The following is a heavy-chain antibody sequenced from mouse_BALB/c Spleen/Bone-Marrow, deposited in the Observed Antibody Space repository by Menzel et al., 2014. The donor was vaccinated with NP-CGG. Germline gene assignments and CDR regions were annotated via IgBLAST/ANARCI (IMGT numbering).Heavy chain of an antibody. CDR3: ARHLITYAKDS. V-gene: IGHV5-9*02. D-gene: IGHD2-4*01. CDR1: GFAFSSYD. Sequence: EVNLVESGGGLVKPGGSLKLSCAASGFAFSSYDMSWVRQTPEKRLERVATIRSGGSYTYYPDSEKGRFTIARDNARSTLYLQMSSLRSEDTALYYCARHLITYAKDSRAQGTSVPVSS. CDR2: IRSGGSYT. J-gene: IGHJ4*01.